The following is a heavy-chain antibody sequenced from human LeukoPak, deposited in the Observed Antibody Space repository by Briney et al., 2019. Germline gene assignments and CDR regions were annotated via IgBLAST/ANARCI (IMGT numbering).Heavy chain of an antibody. V-gene: IGHV3-66*01. D-gene: IGHD1-26*01. CDR2: IYSGGST. CDR1: GFTVSTNY. Sequence: GGSLRLSCAASGFTVSTNYMSWVRQAPGKGPEWVSVIYSGGSTYYADSVKGRFTISRDISKNTLYLQMNSLRAEDTAVYYCARGSGSYYWFDYWGQGTLVTASS. CDR3: ARGSGSYYWFDY. J-gene: IGHJ4*02.